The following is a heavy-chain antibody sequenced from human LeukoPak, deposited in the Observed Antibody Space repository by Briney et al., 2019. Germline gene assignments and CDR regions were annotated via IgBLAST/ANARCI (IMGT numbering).Heavy chain of an antibody. CDR1: GFTFSTYN. J-gene: IGHJ4*02. Sequence: PGGSLRLSCAASGFTFSTYNMNWVRQAPGKGLEWVSSISSSSSYIYYADSVKGRFTISRDNAKNSLYLQMNSLRAEDTAEYYCARWVTFGGVIVNDFWGQGTLVTVSS. CDR2: ISSSSSYI. V-gene: IGHV3-21*01. CDR3: ARWVTFGGVIVNDF. D-gene: IGHD3-16*02.